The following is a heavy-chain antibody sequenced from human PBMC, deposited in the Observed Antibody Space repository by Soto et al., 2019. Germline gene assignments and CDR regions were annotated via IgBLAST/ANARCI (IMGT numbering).Heavy chain of an antibody. CDR2: MNPNSGNT. CDR3: ARALGYCSGGSCYPPFDY. D-gene: IGHD2-15*01. V-gene: IGHV1-8*01. J-gene: IGHJ4*02. Sequence: GASVKVSCKASGYTFTSYDINWVRQATGQGLEWMGWMNPNSGNTGYAQKFQGRVTMTRNTSISTAYMELSSLRSEDTAVYYCARALGYCSGGSCYPPFDYWGQGTLVTVSS. CDR1: GYTFTSYD.